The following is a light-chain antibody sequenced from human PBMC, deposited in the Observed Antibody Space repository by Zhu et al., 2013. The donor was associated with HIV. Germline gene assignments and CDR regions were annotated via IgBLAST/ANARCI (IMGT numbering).Light chain of an antibody. CDR1: QSVSSSY. J-gene: IGKJ2*01. CDR2: GAS. Sequence: EIVLTQSPGTLSLSPGERATLSCRASQSVSSSYLAWYQQKPGQAPRLLIYGASGRATGIPDRFSGSGSGTDFTLTISRLEPEDSAVYYCHQYSSSPNTFGQGPSWRSN. V-gene: IGKV3-20*01. CDR3: HQYSSSPNT.